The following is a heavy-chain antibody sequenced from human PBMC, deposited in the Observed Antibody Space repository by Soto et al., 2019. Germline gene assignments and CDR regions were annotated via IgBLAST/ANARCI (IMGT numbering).Heavy chain of an antibody. D-gene: IGHD5-12*01. J-gene: IGHJ4*02. CDR1: GYSFTGYY. V-gene: IGHV1-2*02. CDR2: INPNNGDT. CDR3: ARHSGYDYVFDY. Sequence: QVPVVQSGAEVRKPGASVKVSCKASGYSFTGYYIHWVRQAPGQGLEWMGWINPNNGDTHFAQKFRGRVTMTRDTSTSTAYMELRSLTFDDTAVYYCARHSGYDYVFDYWGQGTLVTVSS.